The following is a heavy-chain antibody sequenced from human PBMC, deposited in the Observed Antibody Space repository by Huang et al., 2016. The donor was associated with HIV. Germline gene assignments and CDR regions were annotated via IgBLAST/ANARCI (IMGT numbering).Heavy chain of an antibody. V-gene: IGHV1-3*01. CDR1: GYSFTAYG. D-gene: IGHD3-22*01. Sequence: QVQLVQSGAEVKKPGASVKVSCKASGYSFTAYGMHWVRQVPGQRLEWMGWINGNGKIINSEKFQDRVTISTDTSANTAYVELSSLRSEDTAVYYCARPLNYYDSSGYFSLSVFDLWGQGTMVTVSS. CDR2: INGNGKI. J-gene: IGHJ3*01. CDR3: ARPLNYYDSSGYFSLSVFDL.